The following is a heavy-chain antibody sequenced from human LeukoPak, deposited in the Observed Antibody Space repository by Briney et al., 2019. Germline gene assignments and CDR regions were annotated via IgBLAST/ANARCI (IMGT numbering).Heavy chain of an antibody. V-gene: IGHV4-34*01. CDR1: GESLSGYY. Sequence: SETLSLTCAVYGESLSGYYWSWIRQPPGKGLEWIGEINHSGSTNYNPSPKRLVTISVDTSKNQCSPKLSSVTAADTAVYYCARVPVGDYYYXYMDVWGKGTXVTVSS. D-gene: IGHD3-16*01. J-gene: IGHJ6*03. CDR2: INHSGST. CDR3: ARVPVGDYYYXYMDV.